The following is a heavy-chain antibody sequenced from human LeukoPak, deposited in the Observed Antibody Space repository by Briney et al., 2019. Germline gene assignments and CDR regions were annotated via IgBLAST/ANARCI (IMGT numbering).Heavy chain of an antibody. J-gene: IGHJ5*02. CDR2: IYYSGST. D-gene: IGHD1-1*01. V-gene: IGHV4-59*08. Sequence: SETLSLTCTVSGGSINNYYWSWIRQPPGKGLEWIGYIYYSGSTNYNPSLKSRVTISVDTPKNQFSLKLSSVTAPDTAVYYCARQSATGTFSGNWFDPWGQGTLVTVSS. CDR1: GGSINNYY. CDR3: ARQSATGTFSGNWFDP.